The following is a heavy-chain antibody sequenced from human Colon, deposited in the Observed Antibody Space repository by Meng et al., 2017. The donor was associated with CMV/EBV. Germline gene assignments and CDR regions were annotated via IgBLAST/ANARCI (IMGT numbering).Heavy chain of an antibody. CDR2: ISGSGGST. CDR1: GFTFSSYA. CDR3: AKGSTYYDFWSGPGGSPSYYFDY. Sequence: GGSLKISCAASGFTFSSYAMSWVRQAPGKGLEWVSAISGSGGSTYYADSVKGRSTISRDNSKNTLYLQMNSLRAEDTAVYYCAKGSTYYDFWSGPGGSPSYYFDYWGQGTLVTVSS. D-gene: IGHD3-3*01. V-gene: IGHV3-23*01. J-gene: IGHJ4*02.